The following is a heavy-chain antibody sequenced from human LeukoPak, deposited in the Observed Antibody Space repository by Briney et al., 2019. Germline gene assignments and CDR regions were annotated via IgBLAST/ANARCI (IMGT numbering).Heavy chain of an antibody. CDR3: AINYVWGSYRYFSY. CDR2: INHSGST. V-gene: IGHV4-34*01. D-gene: IGHD3-16*02. J-gene: IGHJ4*02. CDR1: GGSFSGYY. Sequence: SETLSLTCAVYGGSFSGYYWSWIRQPPGKGLEWIGEINHSGSTNYNPSLKSRVTISVDTSKNQFSLKLSSVTAADTAVYYCAINYVWGSYRYFSYWGQGTLVTVSS.